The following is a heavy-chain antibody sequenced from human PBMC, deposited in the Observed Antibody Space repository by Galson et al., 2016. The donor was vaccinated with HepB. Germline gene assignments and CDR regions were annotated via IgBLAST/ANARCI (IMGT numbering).Heavy chain of an antibody. V-gene: IGHV3-30*03. D-gene: IGHD1-1*01. CDR2: ISYDGSNK. CDR1: GFTFSSYG. J-gene: IGHJ5*01. CDR3: ARDKGTSVWYKDS. Sequence: SLRLSCAASGFTFSSYGIHWVRQAPGKGLEWVALISYDGSNKYYADSVKGRITISRDTSKNTVYLQMNSLRGEDTGVYYCARDKGTSVWYKDSWGQGTLVTVSS.